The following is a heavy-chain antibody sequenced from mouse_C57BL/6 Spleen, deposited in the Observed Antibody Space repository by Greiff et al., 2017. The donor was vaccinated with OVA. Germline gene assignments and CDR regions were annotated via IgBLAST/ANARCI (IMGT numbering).Heavy chain of an antibody. CDR1: GYTFTDYE. CDR3: TRGYYGSDY. J-gene: IGHJ2*01. CDR2: IDPETGGT. Sequence: QVQLQQSGAELVRPGASVTLSCKASGYTFTDYEMHWVKQTPVHGLEWIGAIDPETGGTAYNQKFKGKAILTADKSSSTAYMELRSLTSEDSAVYCCTRGYYGSDYWGQGTTLTVSS. D-gene: IGHD1-1*01. V-gene: IGHV1-15*01.